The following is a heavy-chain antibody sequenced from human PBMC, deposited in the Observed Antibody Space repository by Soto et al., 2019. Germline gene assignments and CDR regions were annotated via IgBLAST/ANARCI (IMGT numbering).Heavy chain of an antibody. D-gene: IGHD3-3*01. Sequence: SVKFSCKAFGGAFSIDASSWVRQAPGQGLEWMGGIIPRLGTPNYAQKFQGRVTITADEFTNTVYMDLSSLTSEDSAVYYCARPVKYYDVGNGHPPFDYWGQGTLVTVSS. V-gene: IGHV1-69*13. CDR3: ARPVKYYDVGNGHPPFDY. CDR1: GGAFSIDA. J-gene: IGHJ4*02. CDR2: IIPRLGTP.